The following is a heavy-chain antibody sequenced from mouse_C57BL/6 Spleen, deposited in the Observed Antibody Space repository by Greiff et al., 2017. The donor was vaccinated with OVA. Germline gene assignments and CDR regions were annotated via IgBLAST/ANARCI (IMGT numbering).Heavy chain of an antibody. D-gene: IGHD2-1*01. CDR1: GYAFTNYL. CDR2: INPGSGGT. J-gene: IGHJ2*01. CDR3: ARDGNCRLDY. Sequence: QVQLQQSGAELVRPGTSVKVSCKASGYAFTNYLIEWVKQRPGQGLEWIGVINPGSGGTNYNEKFKGKATLTADKSSSTAYMQLSSLTSEDSAVYFCARDGNCRLDYWGQGTTLTVSS. V-gene: IGHV1-54*01.